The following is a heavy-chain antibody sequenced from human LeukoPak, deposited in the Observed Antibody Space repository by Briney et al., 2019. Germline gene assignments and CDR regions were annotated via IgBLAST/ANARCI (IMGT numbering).Heavy chain of an antibody. D-gene: IGHD4-11*01. J-gene: IGHJ6*03. CDR2: ISSSSSTI. Sequence: PGGSLRLSCAASGFTFSSYSMNWVRQAPGKGLEWVSYISSSSSTIYYADSVKGRFTISRDNAKNSLYLQMNSLRAEDTAVYYCAKNAATVTKGYYYYYMDVWGKGTTVTVSS. CDR1: GFTFSSYS. V-gene: IGHV3-48*01. CDR3: AKNAATVTKGYYYYYMDV.